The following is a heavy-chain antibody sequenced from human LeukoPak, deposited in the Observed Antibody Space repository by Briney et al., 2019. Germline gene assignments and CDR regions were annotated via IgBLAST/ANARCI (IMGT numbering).Heavy chain of an antibody. CDR3: AREVANIAVAGTYYYYGMDV. V-gene: IGHV4-59*01. J-gene: IGHJ6*02. D-gene: IGHD6-19*01. Sequence: SETLSLTRTVSGGSISRYYWSWIRQPPGKGLEWIGYIYYSGSTNYNPSLKSRVTISVDTSKNQFSLKLSSVTAADTAVYYCAREVANIAVAGTYYYYGMDVWGQGTTVTVSS. CDR2: IYYSGST. CDR1: GGSISRYY.